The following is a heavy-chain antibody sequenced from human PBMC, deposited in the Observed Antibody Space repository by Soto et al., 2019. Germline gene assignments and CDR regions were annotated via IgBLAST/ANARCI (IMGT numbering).Heavy chain of an antibody. CDR3: ARGPSGYCSSNSCSGRGWFDP. D-gene: IGHD2-2*01. CDR1: GGSFSGYY. Sequence: SETLSLTCAVYGGSFSGYYWSWIRQPPGKGLEWIGEINHSGSTNYNPSLKSRVTISVDTSKNQFSLKLSSVTAADTAVYYCARGPSGYCSSNSCSGRGWFDPWGQGTLVTVSS. V-gene: IGHV4-34*01. CDR2: INHSGST. J-gene: IGHJ5*02.